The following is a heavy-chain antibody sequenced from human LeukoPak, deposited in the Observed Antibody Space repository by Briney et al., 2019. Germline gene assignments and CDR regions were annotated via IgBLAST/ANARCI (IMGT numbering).Heavy chain of an antibody. CDR2: IYYSGST. CDR1: GGSVSSYY. J-gene: IGHJ4*02. D-gene: IGHD2/OR15-2a*01. CDR3: ARGRLSWIFKRSGPTRKYYFDY. V-gene: IGHV4-59*02. Sequence: SETLSLTCTVSGGSVSSYYWSWIRQPPGKGLEWIGYIYYSGSTNYNPSLKSRVTISVDTSKNQFSLKLSSVTAADTAVYYCARGRLSWIFKRSGPTRKYYFDYWGQGTLVTVSS.